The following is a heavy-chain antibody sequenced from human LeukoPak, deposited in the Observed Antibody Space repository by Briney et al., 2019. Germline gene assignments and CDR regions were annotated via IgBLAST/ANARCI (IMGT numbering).Heavy chain of an antibody. J-gene: IGHJ3*02. CDR1: GYTFNKYG. V-gene: IGHV1-18*01. D-gene: IGHD3-22*01. CDR3: ARDEDYYDSRLGAFDI. Sequence: ASVKVSCKASGYTFNKYGISWVRQAPGQGLEWMGWISAYNGNTNYAQKLQGRVTMTTDTSTSTAYMELRSLRSDDTAVYYCARDEDYYDSRLGAFDIWGQGTMVTVSS. CDR2: ISAYNGNT.